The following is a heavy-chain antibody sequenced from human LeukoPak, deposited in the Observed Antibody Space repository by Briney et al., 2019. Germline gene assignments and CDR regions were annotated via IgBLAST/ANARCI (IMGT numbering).Heavy chain of an antibody. J-gene: IGHJ1*01. Sequence: ASVNVSYKPSGGPFSRLAFIWVRQAPGRGLEWMGGIIPLYGTPNYAQSFQGRVTITTDDSTSTGYMELSSLTAEDTAIYYCARDSSGYPVGYFEHWGQGTLVTVSS. D-gene: IGHD3-22*01. V-gene: IGHV1-69*05. CDR1: GGPFSRLA. CDR3: ARDSSGYPVGYFEH. CDR2: IIPLYGTP.